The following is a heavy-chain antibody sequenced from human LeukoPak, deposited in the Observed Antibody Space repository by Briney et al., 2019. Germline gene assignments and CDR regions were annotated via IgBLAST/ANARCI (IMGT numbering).Heavy chain of an antibody. CDR1: GYSISSGYY. J-gene: IGHJ4*02. V-gene: IGHV4-38-2*02. D-gene: IGHD3-22*01. CDR2: IYHSGST. Sequence: PSETLSLTCTVSGYSISSGYYWGWIRQPPGKGLEWIGSIYHSGSTYYNPSLKSRVTISVDTSKNQFSLKLSSVTAADTAVYYCARGRVDSSGYAFFDYWGQGTLVTVSS. CDR3: ARGRVDSSGYAFFDY.